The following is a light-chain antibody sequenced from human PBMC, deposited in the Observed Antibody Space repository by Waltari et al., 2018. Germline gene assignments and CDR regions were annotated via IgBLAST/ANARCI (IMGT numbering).Light chain of an antibody. CDR1: QSVLYSSNNKNS. CDR2: WAS. V-gene: IGKV4-1*01. J-gene: IGKJ5*01. Sequence: IVMAQSPDPLAVSLGKRATLNCTCSQSVLYSSNNKNSLAWYQQTPGQPPNLLIFWASTRESGVPDRFNGSGSGTDFTLNISSLQAEDVAVYYCQQYYSTPITFGQGTRLEI. CDR3: QQYYSTPIT.